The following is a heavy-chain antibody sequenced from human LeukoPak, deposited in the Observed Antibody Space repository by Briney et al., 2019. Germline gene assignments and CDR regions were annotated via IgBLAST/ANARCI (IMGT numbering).Heavy chain of an antibody. V-gene: IGHV3-74*03. CDR2: VNNDGSST. CDR1: GFIFSNYW. D-gene: IGHD5/OR15-5a*01. J-gene: IGHJ4*02. Sequence: GGSLRLSCAASGFIFSNYWMHWVRQVPGKGLVWVSRVNNDGSSTTYADSVKGRFTISRDNAKNTLYLQMNSLRAEDTAVYYCAKGGLRVTDYWGQGTLVTVSS. CDR3: AKGGLRVTDY.